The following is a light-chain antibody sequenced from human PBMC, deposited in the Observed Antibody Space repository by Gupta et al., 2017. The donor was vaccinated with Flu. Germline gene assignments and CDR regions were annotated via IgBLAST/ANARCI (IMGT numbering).Light chain of an antibody. V-gene: IGKV3-11*01. CDR2: GAS. Sequence: EMELTHSPATLSLPPGERATLSCRASQSVSTNLAWYQKKPGQAPRLLIYGASNRATGIPARFSGSGSGTEFTLTISSLESEDFAVYYCQKRNHWPPLTFGGGTKLEI. J-gene: IGKJ4*01. CDR3: QKRNHWPPLT. CDR1: QSVSTN.